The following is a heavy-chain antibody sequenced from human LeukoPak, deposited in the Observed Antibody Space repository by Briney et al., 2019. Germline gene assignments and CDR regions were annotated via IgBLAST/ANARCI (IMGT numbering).Heavy chain of an antibody. D-gene: IGHD4-17*01. J-gene: IGHJ4*02. Sequence: SETLSLTCTVSGSSISSYYWSWIRQPPGKGLEWIAYIYYTGSTNYNPSLKSRVTISVDTTKNQFSLKLSSVTDADTAVYECAREGRYGDYEGYWGQGTLVTVSS. CDR3: AREGRYGDYEGY. V-gene: IGHV4-59*12. CDR1: GSSISSYY. CDR2: IYYTGST.